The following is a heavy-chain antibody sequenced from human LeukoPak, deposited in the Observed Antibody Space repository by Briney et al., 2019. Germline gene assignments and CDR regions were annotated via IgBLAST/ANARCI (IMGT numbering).Heavy chain of an antibody. CDR2: IYPGDSDT. J-gene: IGHJ5*02. Sequence: GESLKISCKGSGYSFTSYWIGWVRQMPGKGLEWMGIIYPGDSDTRYSPSFQGQVTISADKSISTAYLQWSSLKASDTAMYYCARRELPPLYGPDLIWFDPWGQGTLVTVSS. CDR1: GYSFTSYW. CDR3: ARRELPPLYGPDLIWFDP. D-gene: IGHD1-26*01. V-gene: IGHV5-51*01.